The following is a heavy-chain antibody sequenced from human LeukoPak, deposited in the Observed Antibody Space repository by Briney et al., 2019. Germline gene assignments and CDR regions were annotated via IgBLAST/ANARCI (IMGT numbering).Heavy chain of an antibody. V-gene: IGHV4-34*01. Sequence: SETLSLTCAVYGGSFSGYYWSWIRQPPGKGLEWIGEINHSGSTNYNPSLKSRVTISVDTSKNQFSLKLSSVTAADTAVYYCATGYSYGYFDYWGQGTLVTVSS. D-gene: IGHD5-18*01. CDR2: INHSGST. J-gene: IGHJ4*02. CDR3: ATGYSYGYFDY. CDR1: GGSFSGYY.